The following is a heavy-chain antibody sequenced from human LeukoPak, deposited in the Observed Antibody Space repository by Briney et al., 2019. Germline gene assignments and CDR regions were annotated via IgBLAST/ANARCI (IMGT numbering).Heavy chain of an antibody. CDR1: GFTFSDYW. CDR3: ARRGGSSSRRSPIDY. Sequence: GGSLRLSCTASGFTFSDYWMTWVRQAPGKGPEWVANIKQDGSQRYYVDSVRGRFTISRDNAKNSLFLQMNGLRAEDTAVYYCARRGGSSSRRSPIDYWGQGTLVTVSS. V-gene: IGHV3-7*01. D-gene: IGHD6-6*01. J-gene: IGHJ4*02. CDR2: IKQDGSQR.